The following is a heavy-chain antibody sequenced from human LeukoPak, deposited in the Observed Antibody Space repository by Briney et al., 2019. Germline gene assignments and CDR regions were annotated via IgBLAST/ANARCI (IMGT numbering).Heavy chain of an antibody. D-gene: IGHD2-15*01. CDR3: ASTLGYCSGGSCSDY. CDR2: MNPNSGNT. V-gene: IGHV1-8*01. Sequence: ASVKVSCKASRYTFTSYDINWVRQATGQGLEWMGWMNPNSGNTGYAQKFQGRVTMTRNTSISTAYMELSSLRSEDTAVYYCASTLGYCSGGSCSDYWGQGTLVTVSS. J-gene: IGHJ4*02. CDR1: RYTFTSYD.